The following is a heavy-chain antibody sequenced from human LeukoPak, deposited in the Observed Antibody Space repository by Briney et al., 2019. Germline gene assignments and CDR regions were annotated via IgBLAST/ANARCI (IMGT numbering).Heavy chain of an antibody. D-gene: IGHD6-19*01. CDR2: INHSGGT. Sequence: SETLSLTCAVYGGSFSGYYWSWIRQPPGKGLEWIGEINHSGGTNYNPSLKSRVTISVDTSKNQFSLKLSSVTAADTAVYYCARPIRWLVGAFDIWGQGTMVTVSS. CDR1: GGSFSGYY. V-gene: IGHV4-34*01. J-gene: IGHJ3*02. CDR3: ARPIRWLVGAFDI.